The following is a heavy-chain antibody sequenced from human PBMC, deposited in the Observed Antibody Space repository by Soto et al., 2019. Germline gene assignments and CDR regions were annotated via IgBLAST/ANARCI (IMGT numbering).Heavy chain of an antibody. CDR1: GDTLTELS. D-gene: IGHD6-19*01. CDR3: ATDPRYSSGWKFEY. J-gene: IGHJ4*02. CDR2: FDPEDGET. V-gene: IGHV1-24*01. Sequence: ALVKVSCKVSGDTLTELSMHWVRQAPGKGLEWMGGFDPEDGETIYAQKFQGRVTMTEDTSTDTAYMELSSLRSEDTAVYYCATDPRYSSGWKFEYWGQGTLVTVSS.